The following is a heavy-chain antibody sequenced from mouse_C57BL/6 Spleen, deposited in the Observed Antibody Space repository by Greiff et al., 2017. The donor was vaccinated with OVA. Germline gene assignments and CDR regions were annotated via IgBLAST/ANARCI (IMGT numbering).Heavy chain of an antibody. CDR1: GYSFTGYY. CDR3: ARGGLLPYYAMDY. J-gene: IGHJ4*01. D-gene: IGHD2-3*01. CDR2: INPSTGGT. V-gene: IGHV1-42*01. Sequence: EVQRVESGPELVKPGASVKISCKASGYSFTGYYMNWVKQSPEKSLEWIGEINPSTGGTTYNQKFKAKATLTVDKSSSTAYMQLKSLTSEDSAVYYGARGGLLPYYAMDYWGQGTSVTVSS.